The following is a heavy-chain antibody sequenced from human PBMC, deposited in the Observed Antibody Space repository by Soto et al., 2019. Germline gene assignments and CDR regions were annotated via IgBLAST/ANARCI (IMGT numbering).Heavy chain of an antibody. V-gene: IGHV3-33*01. Sequence: LRLSCAASGFTFSSYGMHWVRQAPGKGLEWVAVIWYDGSNKYYADSVKGRFTISRDNSKNTLYLQMNSLRAEDTAVYYCARDQYTPPLNWFDPWGQGTLVTVSS. J-gene: IGHJ5*02. CDR1: GFTFSSYG. CDR3: ARDQYTPPLNWFDP. CDR2: IWYDGSNK. D-gene: IGHD2-2*02.